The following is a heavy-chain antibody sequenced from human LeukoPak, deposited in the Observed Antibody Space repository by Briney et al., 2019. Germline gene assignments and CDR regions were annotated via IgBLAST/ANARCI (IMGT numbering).Heavy chain of an antibody. J-gene: IGHJ4*02. CDR2: IYYSGST. V-gene: IGHV4-31*11. D-gene: IGHD3-22*01. Sequence: SETLSLTCAVYGGSFSGYYWSWIRQHPGKGLEWIGYIYYSGSTYYNPSLRRRVTILVDTSKNQFSLKLSSVTAADTAVYYCARAGNYYDSSGYYLFDYWGQGSLVTVSS. CDR3: ARAGNYYDSSGYYLFDY. CDR1: GGSFSGYY.